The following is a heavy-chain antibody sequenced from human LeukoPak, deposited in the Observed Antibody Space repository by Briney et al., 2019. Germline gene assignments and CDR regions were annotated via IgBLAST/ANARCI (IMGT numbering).Heavy chain of an antibody. D-gene: IGHD3-10*01. J-gene: IGHJ5*02. CDR2: IYTSGST. Sequence: TSQTLSLTCTVSGGSLSSGRYYWSWIRQPAGKGLEWIGRIYTSGSTNYNPSLKSRVTISVDTSKNQFSLKLSSVTAADTAVYYCARGSAGKITMVRGVPYNWFDPWGQGTQVTVSS. CDR1: GGSLSSGRYY. V-gene: IGHV4-61*02. CDR3: ARGSAGKITMVRGVPYNWFDP.